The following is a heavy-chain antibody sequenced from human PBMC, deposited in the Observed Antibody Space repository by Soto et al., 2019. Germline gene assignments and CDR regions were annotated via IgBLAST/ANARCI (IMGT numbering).Heavy chain of an antibody. Sequence: QVHLVESGAGLVKPGGSLRLSCATSGFPVSDYYMSWIRQAPGKGLEWLSHISPKSTYTNYADSVKGRFTISRDNTKSSLFLQMNSLGVEDTAVYYCARGGGGGLFEHWGQGVLVTVSS. D-gene: IGHD2-21*01. CDR1: GFPVSDYY. V-gene: IGHV3-11*06. CDR2: ISPKSTYT. J-gene: IGHJ4*02. CDR3: ARGGGGGLFEH.